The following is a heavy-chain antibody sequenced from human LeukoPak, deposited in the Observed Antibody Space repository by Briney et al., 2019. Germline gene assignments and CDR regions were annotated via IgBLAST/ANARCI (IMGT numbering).Heavy chain of an antibody. V-gene: IGHV3-53*01. CDR2: FYSGGST. CDR1: GFSVSRNY. D-gene: IGHD3-10*01. J-gene: IGHJ4*02. Sequence: GGSLRLSCAASGFSVSRNYMSWVRQAPGKGLEWVSVFYSGGSTYYADSVKGRFTISRDNSKNTLYLQMNGLRAEDTAVYYCARDSYYGSGSYYRYTFDYWGQGTLVTVSS. CDR3: ARDSYYGSGSYYRYTFDY.